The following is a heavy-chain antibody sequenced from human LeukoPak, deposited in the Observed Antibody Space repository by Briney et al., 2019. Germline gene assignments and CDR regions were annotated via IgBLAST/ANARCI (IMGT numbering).Heavy chain of an antibody. CDR2: INPNSGGT. J-gene: IGHJ4*02. D-gene: IGHD6-19*01. Sequence: ASVKVSCKASGYTFTGYYMHWVRQAPGQGLEWMGRINPNSGGTNYAQKFQGRVTMTRDTSVSTAYMERSRLRSDDTAVYYCARDEGSGWAPFDYWGQGTLVTVSS. CDR3: ARDEGSGWAPFDY. V-gene: IGHV1-2*06. CDR1: GYTFTGYY.